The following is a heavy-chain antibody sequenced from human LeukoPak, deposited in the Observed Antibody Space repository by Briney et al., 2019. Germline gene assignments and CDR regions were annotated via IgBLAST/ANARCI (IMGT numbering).Heavy chain of an antibody. CDR2: IYSGGST. D-gene: IGHD4-23*01. J-gene: IGHJ2*01. CDR1: GFTVSSNY. V-gene: IGHV3-66*01. Sequence: PGGSLRLSCAASGFTVSSNYMSWVRQAPGKGLEWASVIYSGGSTYYADSVKGRFTISRDNSKNTLYLQMNSLRAEDTAVYYCARSVVTLYWYFDLWGRGTLVTVSS. CDR3: ARSVVTLYWYFDL.